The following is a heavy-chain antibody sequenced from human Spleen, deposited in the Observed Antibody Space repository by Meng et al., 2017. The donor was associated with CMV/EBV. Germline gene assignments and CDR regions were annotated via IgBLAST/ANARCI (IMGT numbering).Heavy chain of an antibody. CDR1: GGTFSSYT. J-gene: IGHJ6*02. CDR3: ARVSSHSSGYYRLWYYYYGMDV. V-gene: IGHV1-8*02. CDR2: TNPNSGNT. D-gene: IGHD3-22*01. Sequence: ASVKVSCKASGGTFSSYTINWVRQATGQGLEWMGWTNPNSGNTGYAQKFQGRVTMTRNTSISTAYMELSSLRSEDTAVYYCARVSSHSSGYYRLWYYYYGMDVWGQGTTVTVSS.